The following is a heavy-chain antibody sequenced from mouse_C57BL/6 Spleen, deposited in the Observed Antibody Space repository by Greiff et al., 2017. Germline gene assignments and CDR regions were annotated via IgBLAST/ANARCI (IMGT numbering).Heavy chain of an antibody. CDR2: IHPNSGST. CDR3: ARYYYGSSYAWFAY. J-gene: IGHJ3*01. D-gene: IGHD1-1*01. Sequence: QVQLQQPGAELVKPGASVKLSCKASGYTFTSYWMHWVKQRPGQGLEWIGMIHPNSGSTNYNEKFKSKATLTVDKSSSTAYMQLSSLTSEDSAVYYCARYYYGSSYAWFAYWGQGTLDTVSA. CDR1: GYTFTSYW. V-gene: IGHV1-64*01.